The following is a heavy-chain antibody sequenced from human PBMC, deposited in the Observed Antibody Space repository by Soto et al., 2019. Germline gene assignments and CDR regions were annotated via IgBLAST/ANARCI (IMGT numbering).Heavy chain of an antibody. J-gene: IGHJ6*02. CDR3: ARVAVTLDYYGMDV. CDR1: GGSISSYY. V-gene: IGHV4-4*07. D-gene: IGHD4-4*01. Sequence: QVQLQESGPGLVKPSETLSLTCTVSGGSISSYYWSWSRQPAGKGLEWIGRIYTSGSTNYNPSLKSRVTMSVDTAKNQFSLKLSSVTAADTAVYYCARVAVTLDYYGMDVWGQGTTVTVSS. CDR2: IYTSGST.